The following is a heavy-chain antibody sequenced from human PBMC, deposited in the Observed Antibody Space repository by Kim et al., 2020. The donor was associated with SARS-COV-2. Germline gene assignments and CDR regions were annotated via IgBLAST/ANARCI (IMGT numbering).Heavy chain of an antibody. D-gene: IGHD3-22*01. CDR1: GYTFTSYA. CDR2: INAGNGNT. V-gene: IGHV1-3*01. J-gene: IGHJ2*01. CDR3: ARDRGGPAITMIVVVIPYFDL. Sequence: ASVKVSCKASGYTFTSYAMHWVRQAPGQRLEWMGWINAGNGNTKYSQKFQGRVTITRDTSASTAYMELSSLRSEDTAVYYCARDRGGPAITMIVVVIPYFDLWGRGTLVTVSS.